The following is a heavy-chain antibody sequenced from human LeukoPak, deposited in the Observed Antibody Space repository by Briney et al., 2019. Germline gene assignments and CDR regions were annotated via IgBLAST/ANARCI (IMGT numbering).Heavy chain of an antibody. Sequence: ASVKVSCKASGYTFSGHYMHWVRQAPGQGLEWMGWINPNSGGTNYAQKFQGRVTMTRDTSISTASMELSRLTPDDTAVYYCARGGVGATTYWGQGTLVTVSS. CDR1: GYTFSGHY. D-gene: IGHD1-26*01. CDR2: INPNSGGT. J-gene: IGHJ4*02. CDR3: ARGGVGATTY. V-gene: IGHV1-2*02.